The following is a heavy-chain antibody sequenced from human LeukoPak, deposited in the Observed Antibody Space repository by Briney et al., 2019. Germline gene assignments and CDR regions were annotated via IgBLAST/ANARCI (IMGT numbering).Heavy chain of an antibody. Sequence: PSETLSLTCTVSGGSISSYYWSWIRQPAGEGLEWIGRISTTGGTNYNPSLKSRVTMSAETSKNQFSLKLSSVTAADTAVYYCARERELGSSFDPWGQGTLVTVSS. D-gene: IGHD6-6*01. CDR1: GGSISSYY. J-gene: IGHJ5*02. V-gene: IGHV4-4*07. CDR3: ARERELGSSFDP. CDR2: ISTTGGT.